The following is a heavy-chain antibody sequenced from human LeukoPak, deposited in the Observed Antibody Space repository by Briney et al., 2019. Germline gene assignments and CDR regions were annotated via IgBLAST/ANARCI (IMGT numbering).Heavy chain of an antibody. J-gene: IGHJ4*02. Sequence: GASVKVSCKASGYTFNSHPMHWVRQAPGQRLEWMGWINADNGNTRYSQKLQGRVTITRDTSANTAYMELSGLRSDDTAVYYCASGPKTPKITMVRGVMFDYWGQGTLVTVSS. CDR1: GYTFNSHP. CDR3: ASGPKTPKITMVRGVMFDY. D-gene: IGHD3-10*01. V-gene: IGHV1-3*01. CDR2: INADNGNT.